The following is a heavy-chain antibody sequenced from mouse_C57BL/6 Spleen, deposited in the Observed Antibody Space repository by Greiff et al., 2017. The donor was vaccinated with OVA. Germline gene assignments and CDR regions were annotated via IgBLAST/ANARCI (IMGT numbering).Heavy chain of an antibody. CDR1: GYAFSSSW. J-gene: IGHJ4*01. CDR3: ASGRGAMDY. CDR2: IYPGDGDT. Sequence: SGPELVKPGASVKISCKASGYAFSSSWMNWVKQRPGKGLEWIGRIYPGDGDTNYNGKFKGKATLTADKSSSTAYMQLSSLTSEDSAVYFCASGRGAMDYWGQGTSVTVSS. V-gene: IGHV1-82*01.